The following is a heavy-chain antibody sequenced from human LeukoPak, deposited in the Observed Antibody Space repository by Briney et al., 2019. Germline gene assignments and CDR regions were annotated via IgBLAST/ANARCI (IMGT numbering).Heavy chain of an antibody. CDR1: GGSISSYY. V-gene: IGHV4-4*07. CDR2: IYTSGST. J-gene: IGHJ6*03. CDR3: ARGDSAVAGLYYYYMDV. Sequence: SETLSLTCTVSGGSISSYYWSWIRQPAGKGLGWIGRIYTSGSTNYNPSLKSRVTMSVDTSKNQFSLKLSSVTAADTAVYYCARGDSAVAGLYYYYMDVWGKGTTVTVSS. D-gene: IGHD6-19*01.